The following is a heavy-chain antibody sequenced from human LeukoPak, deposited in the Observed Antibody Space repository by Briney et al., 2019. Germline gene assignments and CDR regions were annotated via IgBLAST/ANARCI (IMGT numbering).Heavy chain of an antibody. V-gene: IGHV3-23*01. D-gene: IGHD3/OR15-3a*01. J-gene: IGHJ1*01. CDR2: ISDNGGST. CDR3: AREFGLITSH. Sequence: GGSLRLSCAASGFTFSSYAMSWVRQAPGKGLEWVSSISDNGGSTYSADSVKGRFTISRDNSKNTLCLQMNSLRAEDTAVYYCAREFGLITSHWGQGTLVTVSS. CDR1: GFTFSSYA.